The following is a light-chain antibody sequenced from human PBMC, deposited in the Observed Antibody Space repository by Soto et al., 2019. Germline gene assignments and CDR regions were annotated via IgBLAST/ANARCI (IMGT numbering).Light chain of an antibody. J-gene: IGKJ2*01. CDR2: GAS. CDR1: QSVSSS. Sequence: EIVMTQSPATLSVSPGERATLSCWASQSVSSSLAWYQQKPGQAPRLLIYGASSRATGIPARFSASGSGTEFTLTISSLQSEDCAVYYCQQYNNWPPVDTFGQGTKMEIK. CDR3: QQYNNWPPVDT. V-gene: IGKV3-15*01.